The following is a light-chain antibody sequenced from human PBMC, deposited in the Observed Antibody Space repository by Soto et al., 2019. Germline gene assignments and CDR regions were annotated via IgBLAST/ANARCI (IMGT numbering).Light chain of an antibody. Sequence: EIVLTQSPGTLSLSPGERATLSCRASQSVSSSQLAWYQQKPGQAPRLLIYGASTTATGIPDRFSGGGSGTDFTLTINRLEPEDFAVYYCQQFGSSPEYTFGQGTKLEVK. J-gene: IGKJ2*01. CDR3: QQFGSSPEYT. CDR1: QSVSSSQ. CDR2: GAS. V-gene: IGKV3-20*01.